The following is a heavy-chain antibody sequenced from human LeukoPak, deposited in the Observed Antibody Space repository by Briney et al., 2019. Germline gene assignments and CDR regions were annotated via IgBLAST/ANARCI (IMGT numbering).Heavy chain of an antibody. CDR2: IHYSGTT. V-gene: IGHV4-39*07. D-gene: IGHD7-27*01. Sequence: SETLSLTCTVSGGSISSSNYYWAWIRQPPGKGLEWLGSIHYSGTTYYNPSLNSRVTMSVDTSKNQFSLKLSSVTAADTAVYYCARLKLGPPFYYYYMDVWGKGTTVTVSS. J-gene: IGHJ6*03. CDR1: GGSISSSNYY. CDR3: ARLKLGPPFYYYYMDV.